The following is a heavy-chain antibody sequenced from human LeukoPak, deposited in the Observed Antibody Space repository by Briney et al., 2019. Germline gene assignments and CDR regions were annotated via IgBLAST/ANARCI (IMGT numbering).Heavy chain of an antibody. CDR1: GFTFSSYG. J-gene: IGHJ6*02. V-gene: IGHV3-30*18. Sequence: PGRSLRLSCAASGFTFSSYGMHWVRQAPGKGLEWVADISYDGSNKYYADSVKGRFTISRDNSKNTLYLQMNSLRAEDTAVYYCAKGIAARRTDYYYGMDVWGQGTTVTVSS. D-gene: IGHD6-6*01. CDR3: AKGIAARRTDYYYGMDV. CDR2: ISYDGSNK.